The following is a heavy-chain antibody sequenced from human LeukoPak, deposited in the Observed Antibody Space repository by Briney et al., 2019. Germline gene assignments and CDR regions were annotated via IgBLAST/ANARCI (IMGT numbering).Heavy chain of an antibody. Sequence: PGGSLRLSCAASGFTFSNYCMNWVRQAPGKGLEWVSTISGDGGSTYYADSVKGRFTISRDNSKNILYLQMSSLRAEDTAMYYCARDPYLSSGFNWGQGTLVTVSS. CDR2: ISGDGGST. J-gene: IGHJ4*02. CDR1: GFTFSNYC. V-gene: IGHV3-23*01. D-gene: IGHD3-22*01. CDR3: ARDPYLSSGFN.